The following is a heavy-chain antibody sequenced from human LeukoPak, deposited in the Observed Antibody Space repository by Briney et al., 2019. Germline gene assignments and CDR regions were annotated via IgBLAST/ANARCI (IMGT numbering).Heavy chain of an antibody. CDR1: NGPFSGYF. D-gene: IGHD6-6*01. CDR3: ARGTSSHSGWFDP. CDR2: INHSGGT. Sequence: SETLSLTCAVYNGPFSGYFWSWIRQPPGKGLEWIGEINHSGGTNYNPSLKSRVTISVDTSKNQFSLKLSSVTAADTAVYCCARGTSSHSGWFDPWGQVTLVTVSS. V-gene: IGHV4-34*01. J-gene: IGHJ5*02.